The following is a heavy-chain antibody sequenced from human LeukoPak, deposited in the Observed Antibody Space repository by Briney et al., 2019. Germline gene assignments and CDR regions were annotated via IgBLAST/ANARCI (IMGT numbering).Heavy chain of an antibody. CDR1: GGSFSGYY. CDR2: INHSGST. CDR3: ARGVFGY. V-gene: IGHV4-34*01. Sequence: KPSETLSLTCAVYGGSFSGYYWSWIRQPPGKGLEWIGEINHSGSTNYNPSLKSRVIISVDTSKNQFSLKLSSVTAADTAVYYCARGVFGYWGQGTLVTVSS. J-gene: IGHJ4*02.